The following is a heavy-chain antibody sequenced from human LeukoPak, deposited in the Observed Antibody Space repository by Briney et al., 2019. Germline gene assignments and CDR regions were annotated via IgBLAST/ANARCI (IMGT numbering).Heavy chain of an antibody. CDR1: GFTFSSYS. CDR3: ARVPTERGFSGSYHLTSYYFDY. V-gene: IGHV3-48*01. D-gene: IGHD1-26*01. J-gene: IGHJ4*02. Sequence: GGSLRLSCAASGFTFSSYSMNWVRQAPGKGLEWVSYISSSSTIYYADSVKGRFTISRDNAKNSLYLQMNSLRAEDTAVYYCARVPTERGFSGSYHLTSYYFDYWGQGTLVTVSS. CDR2: ISSSSTI.